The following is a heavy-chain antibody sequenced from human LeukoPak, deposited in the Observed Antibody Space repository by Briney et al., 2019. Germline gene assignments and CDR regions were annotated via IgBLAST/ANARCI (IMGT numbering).Heavy chain of an antibody. V-gene: IGHV4-59*01. CDR3: AREGDSSNFDF. CDR1: GGSISTYY. J-gene: IGHJ4*02. Sequence: SETLSLTCTVSGGSISTYYWSWIRQPPGKALEWVGYVHYSGITNSNPSLTSRVTIEVDTSKNQFSLRLRSVTAADTAVYYCAREGDSSNFDFWGQGILVTVSS. D-gene: IGHD2-21*02. CDR2: VHYSGIT.